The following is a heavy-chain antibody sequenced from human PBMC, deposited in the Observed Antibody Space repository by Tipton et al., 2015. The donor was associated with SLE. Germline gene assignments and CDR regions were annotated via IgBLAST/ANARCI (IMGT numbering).Heavy chain of an antibody. J-gene: IGHJ4*02. Sequence: TLSLTCTVSGGYVSSYYWSWIRQSPGKGLEWIGEINHSGSTNYNPSLKSRVTISVDTSKNQFSLKLSSVTAADTAVYYCARGRGRITIFGVVAYDYWGQGTLVTVSS. D-gene: IGHD3-3*01. V-gene: IGHV4-34*01. CDR1: GGYVSSYY. CDR2: INHSGST. CDR3: ARGRGRITIFGVVAYDY.